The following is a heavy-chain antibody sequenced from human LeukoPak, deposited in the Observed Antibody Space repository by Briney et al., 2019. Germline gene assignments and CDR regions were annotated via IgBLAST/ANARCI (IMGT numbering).Heavy chain of an antibody. V-gene: IGHV3-23*01. CDR3: AKVLGAAYYYYYYGMDV. CDR2: ISGNGGTT. CDR1: GFPFSSYA. D-gene: IGHD1-26*01. J-gene: IGHJ6*02. Sequence: GGSLRLSCAASGFPFSSYAMSWVRQAPGKGLEWVSAISGNGGTTYYADSVQGRFTISRDNPKNTLYLQMNSLRAEDTALYYCAKVLGAAYYYYYYGMDVWGQGTTVTVSS.